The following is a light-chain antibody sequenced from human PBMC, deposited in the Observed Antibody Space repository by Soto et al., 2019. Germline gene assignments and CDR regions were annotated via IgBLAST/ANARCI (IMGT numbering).Light chain of an antibody. J-gene: IGLJ2*01. Sequence: QSVLTQPASVSGSPGQSITISCTGTSSDVGADKYVSWYQQHPGKVPKLILFEVSDRPSGISDRFSGSKSGNTASLTISGLQDEDEGDYYCSYYTTSNTVIFGGGTKLTVL. CDR2: EVS. CDR1: SSDVGADKY. V-gene: IGLV2-14*01. CDR3: SYYTTSNTVI.